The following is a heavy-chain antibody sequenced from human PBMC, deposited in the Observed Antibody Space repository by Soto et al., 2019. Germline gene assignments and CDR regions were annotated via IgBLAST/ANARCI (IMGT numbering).Heavy chain of an antibody. CDR3: AKHGPPNAYSSGYYYMSY. Sequence: QVQLQESGPGLVKPSETLSLTCPVSGDSISNYYWSWIRQPPGKGLEWIGYAYYGGSTNYNPSLKSRVTISLDTSKNQFSLELNSVTASDTAVYYCAKHGPPNAYSSGYYYMSYWGQGALVTVSS. CDR2: AYYGGST. J-gene: IGHJ4*02. V-gene: IGHV4-59*08. CDR1: GDSISNYY. D-gene: IGHD3-22*01.